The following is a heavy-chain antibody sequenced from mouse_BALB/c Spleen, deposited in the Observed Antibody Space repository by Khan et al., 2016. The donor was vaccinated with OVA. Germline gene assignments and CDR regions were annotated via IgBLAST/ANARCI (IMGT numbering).Heavy chain of an antibody. Sequence: QIQLVQSGPELKKPGETVKISCKASGYIFTNYGMNWVKQAPGQGLKWMGWINPYTGEPTYADDFRGRFAFSLETSASTAYLPINNLKNEDTATYFCARGAFYYGRGKKALFAYWGQGTRVTVSA. V-gene: IGHV9-3-1*01. D-gene: IGHD1-1*01. J-gene: IGHJ3*01. CDR3: ARGAFYYGRGKKALFAY. CDR1: GYIFTNYG. CDR2: INPYTGEP.